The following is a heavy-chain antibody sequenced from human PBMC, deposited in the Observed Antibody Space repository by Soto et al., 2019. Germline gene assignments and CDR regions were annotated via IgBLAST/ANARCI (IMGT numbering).Heavy chain of an antibody. CDR2: IIPIFGTA. CDR1: GGTFSSYA. V-gene: IGHV1-69*13. D-gene: IGHD3-22*01. Sequence: SVKVSCKASGGTFSSYAISWVRQAPGQGLEWMGGIIPIFGTANYAQKFQGRVTITADESTSTAYMELSSLRSEDTAVYYCARSRNYYDSSCYYYVPPPRYYYYGMDVWGQGTTVTVSS. J-gene: IGHJ6*02. CDR3: ARSRNYYDSSCYYYVPPPRYYYYGMDV.